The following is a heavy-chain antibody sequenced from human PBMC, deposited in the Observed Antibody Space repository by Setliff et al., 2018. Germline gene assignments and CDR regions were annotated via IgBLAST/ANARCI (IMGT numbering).Heavy chain of an antibody. CDR1: GGTFSDYH. Sequence: SETLSLTCATYGGTFSDYHWTWIRQSPEKGLEWIGEINHRGSTNYNPSLKSRATISIDTSKDQFSLKLISMSAADTAVYYCARLRGIAVPGAPKYYSPGYWGQGTLVT. D-gene: IGHD6-19*01. CDR3: ARLRGIAVPGAPKYYSPGY. V-gene: IGHV4-34*01. CDR2: INHRGST. J-gene: IGHJ4*02.